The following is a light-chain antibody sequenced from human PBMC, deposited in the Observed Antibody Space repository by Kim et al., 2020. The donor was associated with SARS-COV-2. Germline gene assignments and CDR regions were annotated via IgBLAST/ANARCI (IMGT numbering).Light chain of an antibody. CDR2: EAS. Sequence: SASVGARVTITCRASQTISSGLAWYQQKPGKVPKVLIYEASTLQSGVPTRFSGSGSGTEFTLTISSLQPDDFATYYCQLYNTFWTFGQGTKVDIK. CDR3: QLYNTFWT. CDR1: QTISSG. J-gene: IGKJ1*01. V-gene: IGKV1-5*01.